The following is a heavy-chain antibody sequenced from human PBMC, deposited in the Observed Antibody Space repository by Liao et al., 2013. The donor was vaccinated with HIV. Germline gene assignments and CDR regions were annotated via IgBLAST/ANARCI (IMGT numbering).Heavy chain of an antibody. J-gene: IGHJ5*02. Sequence: QVQLQQWGAGLLKPSETLSLTCDVYGGSFSGYYWNWIRQPPGKGLEWIGEINHSGSTNSNPSLKSRVTMSVDTSKNQFSLKLSSVTAADTAVYYCARVDQYYDYWRGYENWFDPWGQGTLVTVSS. CDR2: INHSGST. D-gene: IGHD3-3*01. CDR3: ARVDQYYDYWRGYENWFDP. V-gene: IGHV4-34*01. CDR1: GGSFSGYY.